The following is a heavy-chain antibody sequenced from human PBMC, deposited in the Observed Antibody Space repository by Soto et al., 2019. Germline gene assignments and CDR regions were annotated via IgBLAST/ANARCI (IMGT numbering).Heavy chain of an antibody. J-gene: IGHJ6*02. D-gene: IGHD3-3*01. V-gene: IGHV3-23*01. CDR2: ISGSGGST. CDR3: AKDRKDLTIFGVVIIGPDLYYYYGMDV. CDR1: GFTFSSYA. Sequence: PGGSLRLSCAASGFTFSSYAMSWVRQAPGKGLEWVSAISGSGGSTYYADSVKGRFTISRDNSKNTLYLQMNSLRAEDTAVYYCAKDRKDLTIFGVVIIGPDLYYYYGMDVWGQGTTVTVSS.